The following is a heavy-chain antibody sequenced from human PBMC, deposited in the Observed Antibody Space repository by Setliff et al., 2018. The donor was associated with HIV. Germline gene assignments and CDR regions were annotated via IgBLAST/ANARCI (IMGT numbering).Heavy chain of an antibody. D-gene: IGHD6-19*01. J-gene: IGHJ4*02. CDR2: IIPVFGMT. Sequence: SVKVSCKTSGGTFSSSALSWVRQARGQGPEGLGGIIPVFGMTDYAQNFQGRLIITADTSTNTAYMELLSLTSEGTATYYCATQTVAVGAPGYFDSWGQGTLVTVSS. V-gene: IGHV1-69*10. CDR1: GGTFSSSA. CDR3: ATQTVAVGAPGYFDS.